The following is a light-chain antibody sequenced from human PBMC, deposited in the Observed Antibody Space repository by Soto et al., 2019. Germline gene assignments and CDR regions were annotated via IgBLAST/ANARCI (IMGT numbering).Light chain of an antibody. J-gene: IGLJ2*01. CDR3: SSYTSSSIVV. Sequence: QSALTQPASVYGSPGQSITISCTGTSSDVGGYNYVSWYQQHPGKAPKLMIYDVSNRPSGVSNRFSGSKSGNTASLTISGLQAEDEADYYCSSYTSSSIVVFGGGTKLTVL. CDR2: DVS. V-gene: IGLV2-14*01. CDR1: SSDVGGYNY.